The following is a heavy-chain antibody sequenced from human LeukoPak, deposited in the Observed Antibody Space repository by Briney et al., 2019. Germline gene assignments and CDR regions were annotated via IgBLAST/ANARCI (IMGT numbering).Heavy chain of an antibody. D-gene: IGHD6-6*01. Sequence: SETLSLTCTVSGGSISNYYWSWIRQPPGKGLEWIGYIYYSGSTYYNPSLKSRVTISVDTSKNQFSLKLSSVTAADTAVYYCARASHGWYFDLWGRGTLVTVSS. CDR2: IYYSGST. J-gene: IGHJ2*01. CDR1: GGSISNYY. CDR3: ARASHGWYFDL. V-gene: IGHV4-59*12.